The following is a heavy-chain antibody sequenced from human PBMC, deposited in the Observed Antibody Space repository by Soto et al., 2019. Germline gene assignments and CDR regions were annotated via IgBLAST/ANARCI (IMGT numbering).Heavy chain of an antibody. CDR1: GDTFTDYY. J-gene: IGHJ4*02. Sequence: QVQLVQSGAEVKKPGASVKVSCKASGDTFTDYYIHWVRQAPGQGLEWMGTVNPSGGHTTYAQHYLGRMPXPXXXSXXTPYMDPTGLTSEATAVYYCARGGHVVVVTAALDYWGQGTLVTVSS. V-gene: IGHV1-46*01. CDR2: VNPSGGHT. D-gene: IGHD2-21*02. CDR3: ARGGHVVVVTAALDY.